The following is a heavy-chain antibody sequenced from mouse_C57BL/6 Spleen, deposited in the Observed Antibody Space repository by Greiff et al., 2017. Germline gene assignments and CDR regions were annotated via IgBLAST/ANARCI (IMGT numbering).Heavy chain of an antibody. CDR2: IDPETGGT. V-gene: IGHV1-15*01. CDR1: GYTFTDYE. Sequence: QVQLQQSGAELVRPGASVTLSCKASGYTFTDYEMHWVKQTPVHDLEWIGAIDPETGGTAYNQKFKGKAILTADKSSSTAYMELRSLTSEDSAVYYCTRPTMVTTATHYYAMDYWGQGTSVTVSS. J-gene: IGHJ4*01. D-gene: IGHD2-9*01. CDR3: TRPTMVTTATHYYAMDY.